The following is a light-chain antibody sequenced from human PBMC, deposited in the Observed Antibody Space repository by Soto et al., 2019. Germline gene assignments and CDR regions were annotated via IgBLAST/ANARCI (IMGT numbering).Light chain of an antibody. Sequence: DIVMTQTPLSSPVTLGQAASISCRSRQSLLHSDGNTYLSWFQQRPGQPPRLLIYKVSDRFSEVPDRFSGSGAGTDFTLTISRVEAEDVGIYYCMQATQSHWTFGQGTKVDI. J-gene: IGKJ1*01. V-gene: IGKV2-24*01. CDR3: MQATQSHWT. CDR1: QSLLHSDGNTY. CDR2: KVS.